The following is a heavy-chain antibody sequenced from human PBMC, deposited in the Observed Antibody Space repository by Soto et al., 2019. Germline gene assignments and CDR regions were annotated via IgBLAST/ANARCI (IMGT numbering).Heavy chain of an antibody. Sequence: WGSLRLSCPASVFSFGSYALSWFRQAPGTGLEWVSTISGSDGKTFYADSVKGRFSISRDTSQNTLYLQMNSLRADDTAIYYCARWSYLDYWGQGTRVTVSS. V-gene: IGHV3-23*01. J-gene: IGHJ4*02. D-gene: IGHD3-3*01. CDR3: ARWSYLDY. CDR2: ISGSDGKT. CDR1: VFSFGSYA.